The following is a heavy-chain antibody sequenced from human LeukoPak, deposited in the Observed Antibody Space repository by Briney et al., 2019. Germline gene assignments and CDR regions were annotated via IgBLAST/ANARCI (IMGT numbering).Heavy chain of an antibody. CDR3: ARDTTGWFDP. J-gene: IGHJ5*02. CDR2: ISYDGSNK. D-gene: IGHD1-14*01. Sequence: GGSLRLSCAASGFTFSSYGMHWVRQAPGKGLEWVAVISYDGSNKYYADPVKGRFTISRDNSKNTLSLQMNSLRAEDSAVYYCARDTTGWFDPWGQGTLVTVAS. CDR1: GFTFSSYG. V-gene: IGHV3-33*01.